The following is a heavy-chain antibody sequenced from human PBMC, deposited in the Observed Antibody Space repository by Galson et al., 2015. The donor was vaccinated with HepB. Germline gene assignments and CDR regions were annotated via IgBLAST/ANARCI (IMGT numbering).Heavy chain of an antibody. D-gene: IGHD3-10*01. CDR2: ISSSSSTI. Sequence: SLRLSCAASGFTFSSYSMNWVRQAPGKGLEWVSYISSSSSTIYYADSVKGRFTISRDNAKNSLYLQMNSLRDEDTAVYYCARLSITMVRGYFDYYYMDVWGKGTTVTVSS. CDR1: GFTFSSYS. V-gene: IGHV3-48*02. J-gene: IGHJ6*03. CDR3: ARLSITMVRGYFDYYYMDV.